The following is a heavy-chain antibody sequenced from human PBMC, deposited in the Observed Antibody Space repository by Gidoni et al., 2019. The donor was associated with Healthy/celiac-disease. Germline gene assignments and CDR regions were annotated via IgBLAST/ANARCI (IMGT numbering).Heavy chain of an antibody. CDR2: IYSGGST. J-gene: IGHJ4*02. D-gene: IGHD1-20*01. Sequence: EVQLVESGGGLVQPGGSLRLSCAASGFTVSSNYMSWVRLAPGKGVEWGSVIYSGGSTYYADSVKGRFTISRDNSKNTLYLQMNSLRAEDTAVYYCARDVFGIDYWGQGTLVTVSS. CDR3: ARDVFGIDY. V-gene: IGHV3-66*02. CDR1: GFTVSSNY.